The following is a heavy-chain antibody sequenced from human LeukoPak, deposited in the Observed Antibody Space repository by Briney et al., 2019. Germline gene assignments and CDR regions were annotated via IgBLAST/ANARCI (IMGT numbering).Heavy chain of an antibody. CDR3: ARQDPPSRREPHWYFDL. CDR2: IYSDNT. D-gene: IGHD1-26*01. J-gene: IGHJ2*01. CDR1: GFTVSSNS. V-gene: IGHV3-53*01. Sequence: PGGSLRLSCTVSGFTVSSNSMSWVRQAPGKGLEWVSFIYSDNTHYSDSVKGRFTISRDNSKNTLYLQMNSLRAEDTAVYYCARQDPPSRREPHWYFDLWGRGTLVTVSS.